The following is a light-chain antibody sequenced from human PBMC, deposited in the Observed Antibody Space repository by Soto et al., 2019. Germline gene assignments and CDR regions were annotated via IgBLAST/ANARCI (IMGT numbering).Light chain of an antibody. Sequence: EIVLTQSPATLSLSPGESATLSCRASQTVANYLAWYQQKPGQAPRLLIYDTSNRASGIPARFSGSGSGTDFTLPISSLEPEDFAVYYCQQRSTWPITFGQGTRLEIK. CDR2: DTS. CDR3: QQRSTWPIT. CDR1: QTVANY. V-gene: IGKV3-11*01. J-gene: IGKJ5*01.